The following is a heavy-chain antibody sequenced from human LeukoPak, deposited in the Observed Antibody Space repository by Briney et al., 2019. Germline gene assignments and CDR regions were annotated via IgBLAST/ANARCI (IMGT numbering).Heavy chain of an antibody. CDR3: ARRYCSGGTCYFDY. CDR2: IYPADSDT. J-gene: IGHJ4*02. V-gene: IGHV5-51*01. D-gene: IGHD2-15*01. Sequence: GKPLKISCQVSGYTFTSSWIGWLRQMPGKGLEWMGIIYPADSDTRYKPSFEGQVTISADKSISTAYLQWSSLKASDTAMYYCARRYCSGGTCYFDYWGQGTLVTVSS. CDR1: GYTFTSSW.